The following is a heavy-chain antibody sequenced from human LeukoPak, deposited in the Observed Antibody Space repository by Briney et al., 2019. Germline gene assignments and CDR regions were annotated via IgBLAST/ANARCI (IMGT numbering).Heavy chain of an antibody. CDR2: IRSKANSYAT. Sequence: GGSLRLSCAASGFTFSGSTMHWVRQASGKGLEWVGRIRSKANSYATAYAASVKGRFTISRDDSKNTAYLQMNSLKIEDTAVYYCTSIAAQDYWGQGTLVTVSS. CDR3: TSIAAQDY. J-gene: IGHJ4*02. D-gene: IGHD6-6*01. V-gene: IGHV3-73*01. CDR1: GFTFSGST.